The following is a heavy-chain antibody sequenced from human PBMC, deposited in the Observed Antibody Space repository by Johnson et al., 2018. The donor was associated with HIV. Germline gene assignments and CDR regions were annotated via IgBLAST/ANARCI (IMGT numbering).Heavy chain of an antibody. CDR2: ISSSGSTI. J-gene: IGHJ3*02. CDR3: AKRVSGWNFGVDAFDI. D-gene: IGHD6-19*01. CDR1: GFTFSDYY. V-gene: IGHV3-11*04. Sequence: QMQLVESGGGLVKPGGSLRLSCAASGFTFSDYYMSWIRQAPGKGLEWVSYISSSGSTIYYADSVKGRFTISRDNSKNTLYLQMNSLRAEDTAVYYCAKRVSGWNFGVDAFDIWGQGTMVTVSS.